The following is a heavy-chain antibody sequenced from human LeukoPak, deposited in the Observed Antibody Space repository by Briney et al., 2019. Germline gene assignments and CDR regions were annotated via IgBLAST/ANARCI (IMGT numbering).Heavy chain of an antibody. CDR2: ISGSTTYT. CDR1: GGSFSGYY. CDR3: ARDREVVAFDI. J-gene: IGHJ3*02. V-gene: IGHV3-11*05. D-gene: IGHD2-15*01. Sequence: LSLTCAVYGGSFSGYYMSWIRQPPGKGLEWVSYISGSTTYTNYADSVRGRFTISRDNSKNSLYLQMNSLRAEDTAVYYCARDREVVAFDIWGQGTMVTVSS.